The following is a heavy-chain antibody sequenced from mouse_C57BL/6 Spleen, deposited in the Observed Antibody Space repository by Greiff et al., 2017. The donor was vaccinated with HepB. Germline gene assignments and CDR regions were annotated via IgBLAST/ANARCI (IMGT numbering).Heavy chain of an antibody. CDR3: AGDYGRNWYFDV. CDR1: GYAFSSYW. V-gene: IGHV1-80*01. D-gene: IGHD1-1*01. Sequence: VQLQQSGAELVKPGASVKISCKASGYAFSSYWMNWVKQRPGKGLEWIGQIYPGDGDTNYNGQFKGKATLTADKSSSTAYMQLSSLTSEDSAVYFGAGDYGRNWYFDVWGTGTTVTVSS. CDR2: IYPGDGDT. J-gene: IGHJ1*03.